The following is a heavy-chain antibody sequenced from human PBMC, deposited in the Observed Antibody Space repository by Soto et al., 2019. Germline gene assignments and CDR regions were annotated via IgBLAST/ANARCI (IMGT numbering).Heavy chain of an antibody. V-gene: IGHV4-34*01. D-gene: IGHD1-26*01. CDR1: GGSFSGYY. CDR3: ARGHSVGATDY. CDR2: INHSGST. Sequence: QVQLQQWGAGLLKPSETLSLTCAVYGGSFSGYYWSWIRQPPGKGLELIGEINHSGSTNYNPSLKSRVTISVDTSKNQFSLKLSSVTAADTAVYYCARGHSVGATDYWGQGTLVTVSS. J-gene: IGHJ4*02.